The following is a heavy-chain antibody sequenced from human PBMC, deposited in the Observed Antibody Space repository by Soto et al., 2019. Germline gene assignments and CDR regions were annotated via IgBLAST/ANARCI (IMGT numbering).Heavy chain of an antibody. CDR3: AREQYNWKI. Sequence: SATLSLTCSVSGDSIRSYYWTWIRQPPGKGLQWIGYVFHTGNTNYNPSLKSRATISEDASKNQVSLRLTSVTAADTAVYFCAREQYNWKIWGQGTLVTVSS. V-gene: IGHV4-59*01. J-gene: IGHJ4*02. CDR2: VFHTGNT. CDR1: GDSIRSYY. D-gene: IGHD1-20*01.